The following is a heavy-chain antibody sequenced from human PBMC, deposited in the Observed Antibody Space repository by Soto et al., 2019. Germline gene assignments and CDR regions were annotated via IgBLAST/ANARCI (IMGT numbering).Heavy chain of an antibody. CDR1: GGSISSSSYY. J-gene: IGHJ5*02. D-gene: IGHD1-26*01. V-gene: IGHV4-39*01. Sequence: SETLSLTCTVSGGSISSSSYYWGWIRQPPGKGLEWIGSIYYSGSTYYNPSLKSRVTISVDTSKNQFSLKLSSVTAADTAVYYCARPYSGSYSSWLDHWGQGTLVT. CDR3: ARPYSGSYSSWLDH. CDR2: IYYSGST.